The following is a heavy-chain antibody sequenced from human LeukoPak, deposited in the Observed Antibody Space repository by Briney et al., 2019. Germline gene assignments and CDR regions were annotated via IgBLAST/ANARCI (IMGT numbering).Heavy chain of an antibody. V-gene: IGHV3-7*01. D-gene: IGHD3-3*01. J-gene: IGHJ4*02. CDR2: IKQDRSEK. CDR3: GRETWAPYD. CDR1: GFTFTNYW. Sequence: GGSLRLSCAASGFTFTNYWMTWVRQAPGKGLEWVSNIKQDRSEKNYVDTVKGRFIISRDNAKNLLYLHMNSLRAEDTAVYSCGRETWAPYDWGQGTLVTVSS.